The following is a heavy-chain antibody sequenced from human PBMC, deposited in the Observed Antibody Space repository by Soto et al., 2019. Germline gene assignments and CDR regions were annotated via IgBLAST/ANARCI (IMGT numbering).Heavy chain of an antibody. Sequence: ASVKVSCKASGYTFTGYYMHWVRQAPGQGLEWMGWINPNSGGTNYAQKFQGRVTMTRDTSISTAYMELSRLRSDDTAVYYCARGGLRYFDWFPFDYWGQGXLVTVYS. D-gene: IGHD3-9*01. CDR1: GYTFTGYY. V-gene: IGHV1-2*02. J-gene: IGHJ4*02. CDR2: INPNSGGT. CDR3: ARGGLRYFDWFPFDY.